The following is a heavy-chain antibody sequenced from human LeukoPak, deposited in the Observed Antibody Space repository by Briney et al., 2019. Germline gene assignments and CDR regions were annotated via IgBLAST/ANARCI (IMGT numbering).Heavy chain of an antibody. D-gene: IGHD6-25*01. CDR2: INPNSGGT. CDR1: GYTFTGYY. V-gene: IGHV1-2*06. J-gene: IGHJ4*02. Sequence: AASVKVSCKASGYTFTGYYMHWVRQAPGQGLEWMGRINPNSGGTNYAQKFQGRVTMTEDTSTDTAYMELSSLRSEDTAVYYCATDRLKGSTRYWGQGTLVTVSS. CDR3: ATDRLKGSTRY.